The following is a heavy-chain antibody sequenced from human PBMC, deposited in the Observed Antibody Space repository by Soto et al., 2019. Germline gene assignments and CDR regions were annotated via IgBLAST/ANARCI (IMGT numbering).Heavy chain of an antibody. CDR3: AKDGLRFLEVYWVLHFDY. J-gene: IGHJ4*02. D-gene: IGHD3-3*01. V-gene: IGHV3-23*01. CDR1: GFTFSSYA. Sequence: TGGSLRLSCAASGFTFSSYAMSWVRQAPGKGLEWVSAISGSGGSTYYADSVKGRFTISSDNSKNTPYLQMTSLRAEDTAVHYCAKDGLRFLEVYWVLHFDYWGQGTLVTVSS. CDR2: ISGSGGST.